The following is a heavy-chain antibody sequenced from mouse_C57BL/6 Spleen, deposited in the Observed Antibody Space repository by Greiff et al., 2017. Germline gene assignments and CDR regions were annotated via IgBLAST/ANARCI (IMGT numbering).Heavy chain of an antibody. Sequence: QVQLKESGAELVRPGASVTLSCKASGYTFTDYEMHWVKQTPVHGLEWIGAIDPETGGTACNQKFKGKAILTADKSSSTAYMELRSLTSEDSAVYYCTRSDDYGMDYWGQGTSVTVSS. CDR1: GYTFTDYE. V-gene: IGHV1-15*01. CDR2: IDPETGGT. D-gene: IGHD2-4*01. J-gene: IGHJ4*01. CDR3: TRSDDYGMDY.